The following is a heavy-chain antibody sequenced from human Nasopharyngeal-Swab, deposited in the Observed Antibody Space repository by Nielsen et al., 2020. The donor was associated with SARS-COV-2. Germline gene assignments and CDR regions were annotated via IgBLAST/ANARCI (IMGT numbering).Heavy chain of an antibody. CDR3: ARVLYSSGGWFDP. Sequence: ASVTVSCQASVYTFTRYYMHWVRQAPGQGLEWMGRINPNSGGTNYAQKFQGRVTMTRDTSISTAYMELSRLRSDDTAVYYCARVLYSSGGWFDPWGQGTLVTVSS. CDR1: VYTFTRYY. D-gene: IGHD6-19*01. V-gene: IGHV1-2*06. CDR2: INPNSGGT. J-gene: IGHJ5*02.